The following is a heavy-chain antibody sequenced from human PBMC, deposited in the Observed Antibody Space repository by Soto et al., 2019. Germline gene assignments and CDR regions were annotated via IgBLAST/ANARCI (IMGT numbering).Heavy chain of an antibody. V-gene: IGHV4-59*01. J-gene: IGHJ4*02. D-gene: IGHD5-12*01. CDR1: GGSISSYY. CDR3: ARKVYSRRDGYILDY. Sequence: QVQLQESGPGLVKPSETLSLTCTVSGGSISSYYWSWIRQPPGKGLEWIGYIYYSGSTNYNPSLKSRVTISVDTSKNQFSLKLSSVTAADTAVYYCARKVYSRRDGYILDYWGQGTLVTVSS. CDR2: IYYSGST.